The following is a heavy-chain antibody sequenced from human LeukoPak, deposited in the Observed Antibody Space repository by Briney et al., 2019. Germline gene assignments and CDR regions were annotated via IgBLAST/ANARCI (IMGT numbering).Heavy chain of an antibody. J-gene: IGHJ5*01. CDR3: ARDADTSGYYSWFDS. V-gene: IGHV3-33*01. D-gene: IGHD3-22*01. Sequence: GGSLRLSCAGSGFTFSSYGIHWVRQAPGKVLGWVAAIQYDGSKKYYADSVKGRFTISRDNSKNTVYLQMNRLRAEDTAVYYWARDADTSGYYSWFDSWGQGTLVTVSS. CDR2: IQYDGSKK. CDR1: GFTFSSYG.